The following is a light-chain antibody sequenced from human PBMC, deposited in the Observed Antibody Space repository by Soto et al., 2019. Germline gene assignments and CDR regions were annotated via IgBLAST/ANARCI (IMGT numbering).Light chain of an antibody. Sequence: QSALTQPASVSWSPGQSITISCTGGSSNIGGYNYVSWFQQHPGKATKLMIYEVTNWPSGVSNRFSGSKSGSTASMTISGLQAEDEADYYCRSYTSSNTLVFGTGTKLTVL. CDR1: SSNIGGYNY. CDR2: EVT. V-gene: IGLV2-14*01. CDR3: RSYTSSNTLV. J-gene: IGLJ1*01.